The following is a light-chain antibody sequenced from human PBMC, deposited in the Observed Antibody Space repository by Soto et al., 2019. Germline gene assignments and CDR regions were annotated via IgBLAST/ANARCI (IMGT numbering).Light chain of an antibody. Sequence: DVQMTQSPSSLSASVGDRVTITCRASQSIASFLNWYQQRPGTAPKLLIYAASNLESGVPSRFSGRGSATDFTRSISSLQPEDCATYFCQQTYSMPVTFGQGTKLEMK. J-gene: IGKJ2*01. CDR2: AAS. V-gene: IGKV1-39*01. CDR1: QSIASF. CDR3: QQTYSMPVT.